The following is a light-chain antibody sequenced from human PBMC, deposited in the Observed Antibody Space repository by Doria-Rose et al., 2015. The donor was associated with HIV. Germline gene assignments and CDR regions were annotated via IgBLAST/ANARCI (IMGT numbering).Light chain of an antibody. V-gene: IGKV1-16*02. CDR1: QDINTY. Sequence: RSASVGDIVTITCRASQDINTYLAWFQQKPGKAPKSLIYAASSLQSGVPSKFRGSGSETDFTLTITSLQPEDFATYYCQQYKSYPITFGQGTRLEIK. CDR2: AAS. CDR3: QQYKSYPIT. J-gene: IGKJ5*01.